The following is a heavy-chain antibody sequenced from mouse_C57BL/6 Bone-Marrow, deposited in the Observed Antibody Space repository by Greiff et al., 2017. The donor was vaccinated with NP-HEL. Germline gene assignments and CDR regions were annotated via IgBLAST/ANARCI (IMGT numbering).Heavy chain of an antibody. Sequence: EVNLVESGGGLVQPKGSLKLSCAASGFSFNTYAMNWVRQAPGKGLEWVARIRSKSNNYATYYADSVKDRFTISRDDSESMLYLQMNNLKTEDTAMYYCVRQTTVVATDYAMDYWGQGTSVTVSS. CDR3: VRQTTVVATDYAMDY. CDR2: IRSKSNNYAT. CDR1: GFSFNTYA. J-gene: IGHJ4*01. D-gene: IGHD1-1*01. V-gene: IGHV10-1*01.